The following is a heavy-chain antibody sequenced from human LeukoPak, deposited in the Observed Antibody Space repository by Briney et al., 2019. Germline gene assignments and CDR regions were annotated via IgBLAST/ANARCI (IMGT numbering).Heavy chain of an antibody. D-gene: IGHD3-22*01. CDR1: VFIFSSYS. CDR3: AREQNYYDSSGYRNWFDP. Sequence: SGGSLRLSCAASVFIFSSYSMNWVRQAPGKGLEWVSSISSSSSYIYYADSVKGRFTISRDNAKNSPYLQMNSLRAEDTAVYYCAREQNYYDSSGYRNWFDPWGQGTLVTVSS. V-gene: IGHV3-21*01. J-gene: IGHJ5*02. CDR2: ISSSSSYI.